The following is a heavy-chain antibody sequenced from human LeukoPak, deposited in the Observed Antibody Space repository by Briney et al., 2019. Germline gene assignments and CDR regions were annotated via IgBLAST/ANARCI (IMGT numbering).Heavy chain of an antibody. J-gene: IGHJ6*03. D-gene: IGHD4-17*01. CDR1: GGSFSGYY. CDR2: IYTSGST. V-gene: IGHV4-59*10. CDR3: ARATDYYYYYMDV. Sequence: SETLSLTCAVYGGSFSGYYWSWIRQPAGKGLEWIGRIYTSGSTNYNPSLKSRVTMSVDTSKNQFSLKLSSVTAADTAVYYCARATDYYYYYMDVWGKGTRSPSP.